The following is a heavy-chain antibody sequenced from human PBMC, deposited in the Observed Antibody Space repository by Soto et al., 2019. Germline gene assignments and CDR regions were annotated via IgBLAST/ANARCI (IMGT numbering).Heavy chain of an antibody. CDR1: GFTFSSYS. J-gene: IGHJ4*02. CDR3: ASIAVAPKLDY. V-gene: IGHV3-48*01. CDR2: ISSSSTI. Sequence: GGSLRLSCAASGFTFSSYSMNWVRQAPGKGLEWVSYISSSSTIYYADSVKGRFTISRDNAKNSLYLQMNSLRAEDTAVYYCASIAVAPKLDYWGQGTLVTVSS. D-gene: IGHD6-19*01.